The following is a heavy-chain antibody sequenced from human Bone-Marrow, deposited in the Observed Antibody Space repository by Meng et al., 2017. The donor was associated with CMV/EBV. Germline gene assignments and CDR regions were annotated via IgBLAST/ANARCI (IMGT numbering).Heavy chain of an antibody. J-gene: IGHJ4*02. D-gene: IGHD6-19*01. Sequence: QVNLVQCGAEVKELGASVKVSCKASGYTLTDYYIHWVRQAPGQWLEWMGWINPNTDTNYEQNFQGRVTMTRDMSINTAYMELSRLTSGDTAVYYCARSSGWSRFDYWGQGTLVTVSS. CDR1: GYTLTDYY. CDR2: INPNTDT. V-gene: IGHV1-2*02. CDR3: ARSSGWSRFDY.